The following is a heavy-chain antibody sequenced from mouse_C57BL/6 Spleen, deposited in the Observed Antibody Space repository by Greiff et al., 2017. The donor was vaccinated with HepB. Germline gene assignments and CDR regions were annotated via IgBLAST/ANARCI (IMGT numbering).Heavy chain of an antibody. CDR1: GYAFSSSW. J-gene: IGHJ3*01. V-gene: IGHV1-82*01. CDR2: IYPGDGDT. CDR3: ARSPITTVVATPFAY. D-gene: IGHD1-1*01. Sequence: VQLQQSGPELVKPGASVKISCKASGYAFSSSWMNWVKQRPGQGLEWIGRIYPGDGDTNYNGKFKGKATLTADKSSSTAYLQLSSLTSEDSAVYFCARSPITTVVATPFAYWGQGTLVTVSA.